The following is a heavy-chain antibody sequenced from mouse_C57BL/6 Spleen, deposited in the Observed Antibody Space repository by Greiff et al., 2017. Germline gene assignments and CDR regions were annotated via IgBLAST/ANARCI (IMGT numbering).Heavy chain of an antibody. CDR2: IDPSDSET. V-gene: IGHV1-52*01. Sequence: VQLQQPGAELVRPGSSVKLSCKASGYTFTSYWMHWVKQRPIQGLEWIGNIDPSDSETHYNQKFKDKATLTVDKSSSTAYMQLSSLTSEDSAVYYCAREGITTVVPHFDYWGQGTTLTVSS. CDR3: AREGITTVVPHFDY. D-gene: IGHD1-1*01. CDR1: GYTFTSYW. J-gene: IGHJ2*01.